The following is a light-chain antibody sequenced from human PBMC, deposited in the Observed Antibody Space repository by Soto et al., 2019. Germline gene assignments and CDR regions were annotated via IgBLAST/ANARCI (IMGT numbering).Light chain of an antibody. CDR1: SSDVGTYNY. Sequence: QSALTLPASVSGSPGQSLTISCTGTSSDVGTYNYVSWYQHHPGKAPKLIIYEVSNRPSGVSNRFSGSKSGSTASLTISGLQAEDEADYHWTSYTGDTALVFGTGNKVTVL. CDR2: EVS. CDR3: TSYTGDTALV. V-gene: IGLV2-14*01. J-gene: IGLJ1*01.